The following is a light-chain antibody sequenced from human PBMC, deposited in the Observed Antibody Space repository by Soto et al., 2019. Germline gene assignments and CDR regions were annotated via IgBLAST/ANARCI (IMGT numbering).Light chain of an antibody. J-gene: IGLJ1*01. CDR1: SSDVGAYIF. V-gene: IGLV2-14*03. Sequence: QSVLTQPASVSGSPGQSITISCTGTSSDVGAYIFVSWYQQHPGKAPKLMIYDIINRPSGVSNRSSGSKSGNTASLTISGLQAEDEADYYCVSFTTSRSYVFGTGTKVTVL. CDR3: VSFTTSRSYV. CDR2: DII.